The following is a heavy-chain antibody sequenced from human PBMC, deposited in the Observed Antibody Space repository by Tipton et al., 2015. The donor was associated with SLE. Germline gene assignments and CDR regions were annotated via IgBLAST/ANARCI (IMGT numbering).Heavy chain of an antibody. D-gene: IGHD6-13*01. Sequence: TLSLTCAVSGYSISSGYYWSWIRQPPGKGLEWIGEINHSGSTNYNPSLKSRVTISVDTSKNQFSLKLSSVTAADTAVYYCARWQQPVLGAFDIWGQGTMVTVSS. CDR1: GYSISSGYY. V-gene: IGHV4-34*01. J-gene: IGHJ3*02. CDR2: INHSGST. CDR3: ARWQQPVLGAFDI.